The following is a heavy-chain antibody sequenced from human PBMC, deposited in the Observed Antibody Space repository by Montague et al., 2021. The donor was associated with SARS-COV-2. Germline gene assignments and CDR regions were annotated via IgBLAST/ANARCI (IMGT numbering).Heavy chain of an antibody. CDR1: GGSVSRNS. CDR2: VLFNNAT. Sequence: SETLSLTCTVSGGSVSRNSWNWIWKPQGTGLELVYVVLFNNATNSKPSLKRQIPISVYTSKDQFSMRLTLVTATDTAFYYCVRHPHYDVLNGHPDFWGQGTLVTVSS. J-gene: IGHJ4*02. D-gene: IGHD3-9*01. CDR3: VRHPHYDVLNGHPDF. V-gene: IGHV4-59*08.